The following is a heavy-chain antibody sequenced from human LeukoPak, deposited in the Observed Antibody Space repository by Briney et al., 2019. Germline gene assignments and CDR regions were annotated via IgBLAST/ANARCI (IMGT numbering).Heavy chain of an antibody. V-gene: IGHV1-69*13. D-gene: IGHD4/OR15-4a*01. CDR2: MIPIFGTA. CDR3: ASEEGATAFDI. J-gene: IGHJ3*02. CDR1: GGTFSSYA. Sequence: SVKVSCKASGGTFSSYAISWVRQAPGQGLEWMGGMIPIFGTANYAPKFQGRVTITADESASTAYMELSSLRSEDTAVYYCASEEGATAFDIWGQGTMVTVS.